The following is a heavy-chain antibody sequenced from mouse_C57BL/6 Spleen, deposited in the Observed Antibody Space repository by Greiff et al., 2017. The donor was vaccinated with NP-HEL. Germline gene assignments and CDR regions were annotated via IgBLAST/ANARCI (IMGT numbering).Heavy chain of an antibody. J-gene: IGHJ2*01. CDR1: GYAFTNYL. CDR2: INPGSGGT. CDR3: ARDSSGYDYFDY. V-gene: IGHV1-54*01. D-gene: IGHD3-2*02. Sequence: VQLVESGAELVRPGTSVKVSCKASGYAFTNYLIEWVKQRPGQGLEWIGVINPGSGGTNYNEKFKGKATLTADKSSSTAYMQLSSLTSEDSAVYFCARDSSGYDYFDYWGQGTTLTVSS.